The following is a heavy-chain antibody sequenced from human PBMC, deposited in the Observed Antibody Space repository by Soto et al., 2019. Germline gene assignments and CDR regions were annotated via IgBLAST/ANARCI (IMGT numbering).Heavy chain of an antibody. CDR3: ARFVPCSEGSGALDY. CDR1: GGSISSYY. D-gene: IGHD2-15*01. J-gene: IGHJ4*02. Sequence: QVQLQESGPGLVKPSETLSLTCTVSGGSISSYYWSWIRQPPGKGLEWIGYIYYTGSTNYNPSLKRRVAISVDTSKNQFSLKLTSVTAADTAVYYCARFVPCSEGSGALDYWGQGTLVTVSS. V-gene: IGHV4-59*12. CDR2: IYYTGST.